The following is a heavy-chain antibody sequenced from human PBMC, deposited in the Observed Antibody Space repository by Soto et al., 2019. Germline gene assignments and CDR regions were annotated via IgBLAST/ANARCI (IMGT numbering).Heavy chain of an antibody. D-gene: IGHD3-16*02. CDR1: GYNFTTYD. CDR3: AREDYRNFFGLDP. V-gene: IGHV1-18*01. Sequence: ASVKVSCKASGYNFTTYDITWVRQAPGQGLEWMGWISGYNGNTKYAQNFQGRATLSRETSTTTAHMELRNLRSDDTAVYFCAREDYRNFFGLDPWGQGSPVTVSS. J-gene: IGHJ5*02. CDR2: ISGYNGNT.